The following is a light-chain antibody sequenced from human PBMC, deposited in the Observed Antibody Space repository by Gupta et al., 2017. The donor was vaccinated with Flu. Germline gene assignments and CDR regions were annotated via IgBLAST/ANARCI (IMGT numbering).Light chain of an antibody. CDR2: LNSDGSH. CDR1: SGHSSYA. CDR3: RNWDDSIHTV. Sequence: QLVLTQSPSASASLGASVKLTCTLSSGHSSYAIAWHQQQPEKGPPCLMKLNSDGSHNKGDGIPDRGSAYSSGDDPSTHXSXTQSDNXADDYCRNWDDSIHTVFGGGTKLTVL. V-gene: IGLV4-69*01. J-gene: IGLJ3*02.